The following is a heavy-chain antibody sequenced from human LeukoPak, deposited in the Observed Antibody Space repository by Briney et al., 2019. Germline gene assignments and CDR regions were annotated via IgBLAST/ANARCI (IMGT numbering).Heavy chain of an antibody. V-gene: IGHV3-7*01. D-gene: IGHD4-23*01. J-gene: IGHJ4*02. CDR3: ASRLGTTVVTGFDY. CDR1: GFTFSSYW. CDR2: IKQDGSEK. Sequence: GGSLRLSCAASGFTFSSYWMSWVRQAPGKGLEWVANIKQDGSEKYHVDSVKGRFTISRDNAKNSLYLQMNSLRAEDTAVYYCASRLGTTVVTGFDYWGQGTLVTVSS.